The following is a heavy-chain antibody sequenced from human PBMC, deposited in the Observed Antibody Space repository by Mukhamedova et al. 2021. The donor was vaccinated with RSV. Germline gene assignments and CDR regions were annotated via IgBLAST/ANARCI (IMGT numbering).Heavy chain of an antibody. CDR3: ARALTTVTQFYYYYMDV. CDR2: ISYDGSNK. V-gene: IGHV3-30-3*01. Sequence: VRQAPGKGLEWVAVISYDGSNKYYAGSVKGRFTISRDNSKNTLYLQMNSLRAEDTAVYYCARALTTVTQFYYYYMDVWGQGTTV. J-gene: IGHJ6*03. D-gene: IGHD4-11*01.